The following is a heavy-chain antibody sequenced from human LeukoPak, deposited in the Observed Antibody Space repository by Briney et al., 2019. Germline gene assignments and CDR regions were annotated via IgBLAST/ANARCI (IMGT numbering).Heavy chain of an antibody. CDR3: ASGINYYDSSGYSNYDYYYMDV. Sequence: SVKVSCKASGGTFISYAISWVRQAPGQGLEWMGRIIHILGTANYAQKFQGRVTITTDGSSRTDSMALNSLRSEDTAVYYCASGINYYDSSGYSNYDYYYMDVLGKGTTVTDSS. CDR2: IIHILGTA. D-gene: IGHD3-22*01. CDR1: GGTFISYA. J-gene: IGHJ6*03. V-gene: IGHV1-69*05.